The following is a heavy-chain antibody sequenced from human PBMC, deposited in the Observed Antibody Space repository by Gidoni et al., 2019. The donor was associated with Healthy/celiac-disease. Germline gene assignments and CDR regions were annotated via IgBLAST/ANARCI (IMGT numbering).Heavy chain of an antibody. CDR2: IYYSGST. V-gene: IGHV4-39*01. CDR3: ASQAAPPLFDY. D-gene: IGHD6-6*01. CDR1: GGSISSSSYY. J-gene: IGHJ4*02. Sequence: QLQLQESGPGLVKPSETLSLTCTVSGGSISSSSYYWGWIRQPPGKGLEWIGSIYYSGSTYYNPSLKSRVTISVDTSKNQFSLKLSSVTAADTAVYYCASQAAPPLFDYWGQGTLVTVSS.